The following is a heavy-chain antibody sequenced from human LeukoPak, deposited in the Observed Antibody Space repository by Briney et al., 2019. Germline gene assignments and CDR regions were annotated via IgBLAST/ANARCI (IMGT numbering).Heavy chain of an antibody. D-gene: IGHD1-14*01. CDR1: GGSISSGSYY. J-gene: IGHJ4*02. CDR2: MYYSGTT. CDR3: ARWASISREPGGFFDH. V-gene: IGHV4-39*07. Sequence: SETLSLTCTVSGGSISSGSYYWGWIRQPPGKGLEWIASMYYSGTTFYSPSLKSRVTISVDTSKNQFSLNLNSVTAADTAVYYCARWASISREPGGFFDHWGQGTLVTVSS.